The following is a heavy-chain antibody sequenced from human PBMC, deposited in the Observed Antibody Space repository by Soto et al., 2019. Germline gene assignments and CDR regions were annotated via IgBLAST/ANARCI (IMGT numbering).Heavy chain of an antibody. V-gene: IGHV1-69*01. J-gene: IGHJ6*02. CDR1: GGTFSNYV. D-gene: IGHD3-10*01. CDR3: EIDVGSGDVSVV. Sequence: QVQLVQSGTEVKKPGSSAKVSCKASGGTFSNYVISWVRQAPGQGLEWMGGIIPLFGTTDYAKKFQGRIAITADESTTTVYMDLSSLRSEDTAVYFCEIDVGSGDVSVVWGQGTTVIVSS. CDR2: IIPLFGTT.